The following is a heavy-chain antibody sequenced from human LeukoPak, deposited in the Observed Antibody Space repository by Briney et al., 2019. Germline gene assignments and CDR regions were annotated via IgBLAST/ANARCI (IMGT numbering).Heavy chain of an antibody. CDR1: GGSISSSSYY. CDR3: ASGDSSSSDF. CDR2: IYDSGST. D-gene: IGHD6-6*01. Sequence: SETLSLTCTVSGGSISSSSYYWGWVRQPPGEWLEWIGSIYDSGSTYYNPSLKSRVTISVDTSKNQFSLKLSSVTAADTAVYYCASGDSSSSDFWGQGTLVTVSS. V-gene: IGHV4-39*07. J-gene: IGHJ4*02.